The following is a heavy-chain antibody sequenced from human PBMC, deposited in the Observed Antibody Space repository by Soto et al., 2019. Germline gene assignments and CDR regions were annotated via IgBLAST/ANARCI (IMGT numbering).Heavy chain of an antibody. J-gene: IGHJ4*02. CDR1: GFTFSSYG. D-gene: IGHD4-4*01. CDR3: AKVGGTTDVLYYFDY. V-gene: IGHV3-30*18. CDR2: ISYDGSNK. Sequence: GGSLRLSCAASGFTFSSYGMHWVRQAPGKGLEWVAVISYDGSNKYYADSVKGRLTISRDNSKNTLYLQMNSLRAEDTAVYYCAKVGGTTDVLYYFDYWGQGTLVTVSS.